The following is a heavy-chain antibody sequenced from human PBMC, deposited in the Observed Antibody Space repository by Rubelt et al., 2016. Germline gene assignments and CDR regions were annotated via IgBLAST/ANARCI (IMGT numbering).Heavy chain of an antibody. Sequence: GLEWMGGIIPIFGTANYAQKFQGRVTITADKSTNTAYMELSSLRSEDTAVYYCAREGSIAVAGTLFDPGFYYYGMDVWGQGTTVTVSS. CDR3: AREGSIAVAGTLFDPGFYYYGMDV. D-gene: IGHD6-19*01. V-gene: IGHV1-69*06. J-gene: IGHJ6*02. CDR2: IIPIFGTA.